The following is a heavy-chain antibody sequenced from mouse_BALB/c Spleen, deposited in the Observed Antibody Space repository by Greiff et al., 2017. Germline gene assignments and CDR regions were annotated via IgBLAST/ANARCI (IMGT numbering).Heavy chain of an antibody. CDR2: INPSTGYT. J-gene: IGHJ2*01. D-gene: IGHD1-2*01. CDR1: GYTFTSYW. V-gene: IGHV1-7*01. CDR3: ATLLRLQYYFDY. Sequence: VQLQQSGAELAKPGASVKMSCKASGYTFTSYWMHWVKQRPGQGLEWIGYINPSTGYTEYNQKFKDKATLTADKSSSTAYMQLSSLTSEDSAVYYCATLLRLQYYFDYWGQGTTLTVSS.